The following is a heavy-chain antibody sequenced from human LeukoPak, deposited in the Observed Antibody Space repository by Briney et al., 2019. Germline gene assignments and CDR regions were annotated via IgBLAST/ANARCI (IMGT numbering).Heavy chain of an antibody. CDR1: GFTFKNYG. V-gene: IGHV3-23*01. CDR3: ARAGNLDN. Sequence: GGSLRLSCAASGFTFKNYGMSWFRQAPGKGLEWVSGISDSGGSTYYGDSVKGRFTISRDNAKNSLNLQMNSLRAEDTAVYYCARAGNLDNWGQGTLVTVSS. CDR2: ISDSGGST. D-gene: IGHD4-23*01. J-gene: IGHJ4*02.